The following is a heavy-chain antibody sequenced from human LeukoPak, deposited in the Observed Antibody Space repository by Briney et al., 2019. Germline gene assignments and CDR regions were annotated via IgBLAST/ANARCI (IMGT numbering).Heavy chain of an antibody. J-gene: IGHJ3*02. CDR1: GFTFTASD. V-gene: IGHV1-18*01. CDR2: ISVYNGNT. Sequence: GASVKVSCKASGFTFTASDISWVRQAPGQGLEWMGWISVYNGNTNYAQKFQGRVTMTTDTSTTTAYMELRSLRSDDTAVYYCARGRSSSWSKADAFDIWGQGTMVTVSS. D-gene: IGHD6-13*01. CDR3: ARGRSSSWSKADAFDI.